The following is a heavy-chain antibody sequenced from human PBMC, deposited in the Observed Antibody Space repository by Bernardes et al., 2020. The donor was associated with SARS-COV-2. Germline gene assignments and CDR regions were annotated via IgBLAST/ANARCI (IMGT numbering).Heavy chain of an antibody. CDR3: ARDVRGGTLDY. Sequence: SEPLYLTCSVSGSSVSSGGYYWSWILQPPGKGLEWVGFIYYNGNTNYNPSLKSRVTISVDTSKNQLSLKLTSVTAADTAVYYCARDVRGGTLDYWGQGTPVTVSS. V-gene: IGHV4-61*08. CDR1: GSSVSSGGYY. D-gene: IGHD2-15*01. J-gene: IGHJ4*02. CDR2: IYYNGNT.